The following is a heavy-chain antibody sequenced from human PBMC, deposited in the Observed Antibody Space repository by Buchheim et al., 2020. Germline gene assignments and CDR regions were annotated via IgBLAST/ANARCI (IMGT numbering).Heavy chain of an antibody. Sequence: QVQLQESGPGLVKPSETLSLSCNVSGASIKINSYYWAWIRQAPGKGLEWIGSIYYSGNAYYTSSLQSRLAMSVDTSKNQFSLRLSSVTAADTAVYYCARGDTYSSFGFDYWGQGTL. D-gene: IGHD5-18*01. CDR1: GASIKINSYY. CDR2: IYYSGNA. V-gene: IGHV4-39*01. J-gene: IGHJ4*02. CDR3: ARGDTYSSFGFDY.